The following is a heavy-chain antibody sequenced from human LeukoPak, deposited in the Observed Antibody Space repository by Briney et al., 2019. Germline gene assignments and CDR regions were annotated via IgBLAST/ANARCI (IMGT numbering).Heavy chain of an antibody. CDR1: GGSFSGYY. CDR2: INHIGIT. V-gene: IGHV4-34*01. CDR3: AKGQPHYDFWSGYYFKGGNGKYYFDY. D-gene: IGHD3-3*01. J-gene: IGHJ4*02. Sequence: SETLSLTCAVYGGSFSGYYWSWIRQPPGQGLEWIGEINHIGITNYNPSLKSRVTISEDTSKNQFSLELSSVPAADTAAYYCAKGQPHYDFWSGYYFKGGNGKYYFDYWGQGTLVTVSS.